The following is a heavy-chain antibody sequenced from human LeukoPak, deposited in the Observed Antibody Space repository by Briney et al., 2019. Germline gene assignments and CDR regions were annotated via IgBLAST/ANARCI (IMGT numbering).Heavy chain of an antibody. CDR1: GGTFSSYA. J-gene: IGHJ4*02. Sequence: SVKVSCKASGGTFSSYAISWVRQAPEQGFEWMGGIIPIFGTANYAQKSQGRVTITTDESTSTAYMELSSLRSEDTAVYYCARDRGYCSSTSCYFGYWGQGTLVTVSS. V-gene: IGHV1-69*05. CDR3: ARDRGYCSSTSCYFGY. CDR2: IIPIFGTA. D-gene: IGHD2-2*03.